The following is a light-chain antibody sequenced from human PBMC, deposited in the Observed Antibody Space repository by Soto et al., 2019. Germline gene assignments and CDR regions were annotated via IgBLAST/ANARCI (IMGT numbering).Light chain of an antibody. CDR2: DAS. CDR3: QQRYNWLT. CDR1: QNIRTY. Sequence: IVLTQSPATLSLYPGERAPLSCRAGQNIRTYLAWYQQKSGQAPRLLIHDASNRASGTPARFSGSGSGTDFTLTISSLEPEDSAVYYCQQRYNWLTFGGGSKVDI. J-gene: IGKJ4*01. V-gene: IGKV3-11*01.